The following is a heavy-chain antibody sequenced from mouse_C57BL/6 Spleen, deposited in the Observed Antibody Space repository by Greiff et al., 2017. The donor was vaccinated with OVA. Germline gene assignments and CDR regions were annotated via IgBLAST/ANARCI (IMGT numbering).Heavy chain of an antibody. CDR3: ARQITTPAMDY. Sequence: VQLQQSGPELVKPGASVKISCKASGYAFSSSWMNWVKQRPGKGLEWIGRIYPGDGDTNYNGKFKGKATLTADKSSSTAYMQLSSLTSEDSAVYFCARQITTPAMDYWGQGTSVTVSS. D-gene: IGHD1-1*01. CDR1: GYAFSSSW. CDR2: IYPGDGDT. J-gene: IGHJ4*01. V-gene: IGHV1-82*01.